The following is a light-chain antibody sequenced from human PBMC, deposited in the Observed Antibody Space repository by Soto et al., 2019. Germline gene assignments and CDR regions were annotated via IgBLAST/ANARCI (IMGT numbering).Light chain of an antibody. Sequence: QSALTQPASVSGSPGQSITISCTGTSSDVGGYNYVSWYQQHPDKAPKLMIFDVSSPPSGVSNRFSGSKSGSTASLTISGLQAEDEADYCGSSDTSSTHVVFGGGTQLTVL. CDR1: SSDVGGYNY. CDR2: DVS. CDR3: SSDTSSTHVV. J-gene: IGLJ2*01. V-gene: IGLV2-14*03.